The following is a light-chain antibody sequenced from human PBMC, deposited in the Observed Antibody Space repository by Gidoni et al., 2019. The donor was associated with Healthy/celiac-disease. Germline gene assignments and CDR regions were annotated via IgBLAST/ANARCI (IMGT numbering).Light chain of an antibody. CDR3: SSYTSSSTLEGV. Sequence: SALTQPASVSGSPGQSTTISCTGTSSDVGGYNYVAWYQQHPGKAPKLMIYDVSNRPSGVSNRFSGSKSGNTASLTISGLQAEDEADYYCSSYTSSSTLEGVFGGGTKLTVL. J-gene: IGLJ2*01. V-gene: IGLV2-14*01. CDR1: SSDVGGYNY. CDR2: DVS.